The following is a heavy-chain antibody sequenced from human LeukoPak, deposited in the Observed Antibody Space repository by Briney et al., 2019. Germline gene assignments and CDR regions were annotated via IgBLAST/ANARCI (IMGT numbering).Heavy chain of an antibody. V-gene: IGHV3-23*01. CDR2: IIYSGGSS. Sequence: GGSLRLSCAASGFTFTSYAMSWVRQAPGKGLEWVSAIIYSGGSSYYADSVKGRFTISRDNSKNTLYLQMNSLRAEDTAVYYCAKVQARLEGDFDYWGQGTLVTVSS. CDR3: AKVQARLEGDFDY. CDR1: GFTFTSYA. D-gene: IGHD3-3*01. J-gene: IGHJ4*02.